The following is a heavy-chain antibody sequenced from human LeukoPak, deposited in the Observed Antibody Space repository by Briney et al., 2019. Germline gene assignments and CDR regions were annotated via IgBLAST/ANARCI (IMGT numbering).Heavy chain of an antibody. J-gene: IGHJ4*02. CDR2: IYYSGST. D-gene: IGHD6-19*01. V-gene: IGHV4-61*01. CDR1: GGSISSSSYY. CDR3: AREISGWYDY. Sequence: SETLSLTCTVSGGSISSSSYYWGWIRQPPGKGLEWIGYIYYSGSTNYNPSLKSRVTISVDTSKNQFSLKLSSVTAADTAVYYCAREISGWYDYWGQGTLVTVSS.